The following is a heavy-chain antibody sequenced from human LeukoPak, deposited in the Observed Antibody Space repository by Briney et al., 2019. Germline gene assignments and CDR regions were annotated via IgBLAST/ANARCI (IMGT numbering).Heavy chain of an antibody. CDR1: GGSISSYY. CDR3: ASRRYSSGWYVY. CDR2: IYYSGST. Sequence: TSETLSLTCTVSGGSISSYYWSWIWQPPGKGLEWIGYIYYSGSTNYNPSLKSRVTISVDTSKNQFSLKLSSVTAADTAVYYCASRRYSSGWYVYWGQGTLVTVSS. D-gene: IGHD6-19*01. J-gene: IGHJ4*02. V-gene: IGHV4-59*01.